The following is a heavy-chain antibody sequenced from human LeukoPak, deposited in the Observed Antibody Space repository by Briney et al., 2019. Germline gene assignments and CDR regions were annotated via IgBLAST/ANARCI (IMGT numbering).Heavy chain of an antibody. D-gene: IGHD3-3*01. CDR1: GFTFSSYS. Sequence: GGSLRLSCAASGFTFSSYSMNWVRQAPGEGLEWVSYISSSSSTIYYADSVKGRFTISRDNAKNSLYLQMNSLRAEDTAVYYCASSYDFWSGYYIPFDYWGQGTLVTVSS. CDR3: ASSYDFWSGYYIPFDY. CDR2: ISSSSSTI. J-gene: IGHJ4*02. V-gene: IGHV3-48*01.